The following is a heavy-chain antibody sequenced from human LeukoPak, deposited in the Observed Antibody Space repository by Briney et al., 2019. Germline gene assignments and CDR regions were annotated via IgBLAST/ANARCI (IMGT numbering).Heavy chain of an antibody. D-gene: IGHD5-24*01. J-gene: IGHJ4*02. V-gene: IGHV3-23*01. CDR3: AKVIREVDMSHDY. CDR2: IHYSGGST. Sequence: GGSLRLSCAASGFTFTNYAMSRVRQAPGKGPEWVSSIHYSGGSTYYADSVKGRFTISRDNSKNTLYLQMNSLRAEDTAVHYCAKVIREVDMSHDYWGQGALVTVSS. CDR1: GFTFTNYA.